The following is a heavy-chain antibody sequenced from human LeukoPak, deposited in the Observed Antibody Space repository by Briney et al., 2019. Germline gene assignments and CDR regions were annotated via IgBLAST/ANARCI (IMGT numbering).Heavy chain of an antibody. D-gene: IGHD3-10*01. CDR1: GGTFSSYA. Sequence: SVKVSCKSSGGTFSSYAISWVRQAPGQGLEWMGGIIPIFGTANYAQKFQGRVTITADESTSTAYMELSSLRSEDTAVYYCARDNHYYSSGTYYPHPFDYWGQGTLVTVSS. CDR2: IIPIFGTA. J-gene: IGHJ4*02. V-gene: IGHV1-69*13. CDR3: ARDNHYYSSGTYYPHPFDY.